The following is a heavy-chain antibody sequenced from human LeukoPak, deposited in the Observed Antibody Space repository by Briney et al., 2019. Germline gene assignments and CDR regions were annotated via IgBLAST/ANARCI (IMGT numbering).Heavy chain of an antibody. CDR1: GGTFSSYA. D-gene: IGHD1-26*01. Sequence: GASVKVSCKASGGTFSSYAISWVRQAPGQGLEWVGGIIPIFGTANYAQKFQGRVTITTDESTSTAYMELSSLRSEDTAVYYCARGHSGSYLDAFDVWGQGTMVTVSS. CDR3: ARGHSGSYLDAFDV. J-gene: IGHJ3*01. CDR2: IIPIFGTA. V-gene: IGHV1-69*05.